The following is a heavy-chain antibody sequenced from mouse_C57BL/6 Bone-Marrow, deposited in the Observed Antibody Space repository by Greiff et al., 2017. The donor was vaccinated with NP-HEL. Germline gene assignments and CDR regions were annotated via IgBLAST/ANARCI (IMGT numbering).Heavy chain of an antibody. Sequence: EVKVVESGGGLVKPGGSLKLSCAASGFTFSSYAMSWVRQTPEKRLEWVATISDGGSYTYYPDNVKGRFTISRDNAKNNLYLQMSHLKSEDTAMYYCARDYDYGSSGYFDVWGTGTTVTVSS. V-gene: IGHV5-4*01. D-gene: IGHD1-1*01. J-gene: IGHJ1*03. CDR3: ARDYDYGSSGYFDV. CDR2: ISDGGSYT. CDR1: GFTFSSYA.